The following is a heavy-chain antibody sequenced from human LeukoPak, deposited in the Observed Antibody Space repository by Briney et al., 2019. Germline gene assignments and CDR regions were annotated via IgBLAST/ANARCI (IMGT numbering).Heavy chain of an antibody. CDR1: GFTFSSYW. J-gene: IGHJ4*02. Sequence: PGGSLRLSCAASGFTFSSYWMSWIRQPAGKGLEWIGRIYPSGSTNYNPSLKSRVTMSVDTSKNQFSLKLNSVTAADTAAYYCARENSGSYRQFDYWGQGTLVTVSS. CDR2: IYPSGST. D-gene: IGHD1-26*01. V-gene: IGHV4-4*07. CDR3: ARENSGSYRQFDY.